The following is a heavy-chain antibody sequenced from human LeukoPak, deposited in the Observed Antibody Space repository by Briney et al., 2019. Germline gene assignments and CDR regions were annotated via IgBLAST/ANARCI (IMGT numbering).Heavy chain of an antibody. CDR2: IKQDGSEE. D-gene: IGHD3-22*01. Sequence: GGSLRLSCAASGFTFSSYWMSWVRQAPGKGLEWVANIKQDGSEEYYVDSVKGRFTISRDNAKNSLYLQMNSLRAEDTAVYYCARDLRSSGYYAFDYWGQGTLVTVSS. CDR1: GFTFSSYW. V-gene: IGHV3-7*01. CDR3: ARDLRSSGYYAFDY. J-gene: IGHJ4*02.